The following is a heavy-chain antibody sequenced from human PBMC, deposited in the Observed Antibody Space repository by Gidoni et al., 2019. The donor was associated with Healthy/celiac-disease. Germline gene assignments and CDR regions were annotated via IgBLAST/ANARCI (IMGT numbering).Heavy chain of an antibody. V-gene: IGHV3-33*01. CDR3: ARDRAAIGDY. D-gene: IGHD6-25*01. CDR2: IWYGGSNK. J-gene: IGHJ4*02. CDR1: GFTFGSYA. Sequence: QVQLVESGGGVVQPGRSLRLSCAASGFTFGSYAMHWVRQAPGKGLEWVALIWYGGSNKYYADSVKGRFTISRDNSKSTLFLQMNSLRAEDTAVYYCARDRAAIGDYWGQGTLVTVSS.